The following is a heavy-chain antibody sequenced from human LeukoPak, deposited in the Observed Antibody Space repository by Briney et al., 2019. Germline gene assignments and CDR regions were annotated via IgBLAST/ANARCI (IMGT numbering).Heavy chain of an antibody. CDR3: ARDLHSWNSIMDV. J-gene: IGHJ6*02. Sequence: AGGSLRLSCAASGFTVSNTYMSWVRQAPGKGLEWVSLIYSGGGTYSADPVKGRFIISRDISKNTLYLQMNSLRAEDTAVYYCARDLHSWNSIMDVWGQGTTVTVSS. V-gene: IGHV3-53*01. CDR2: IYSGGGT. D-gene: IGHD1-20*01. CDR1: GFTVSNTY.